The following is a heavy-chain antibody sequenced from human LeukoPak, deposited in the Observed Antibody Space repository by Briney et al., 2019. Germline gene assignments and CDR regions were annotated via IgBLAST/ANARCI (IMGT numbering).Heavy chain of an antibody. Sequence: SETLSLTCTVSGGSISSYYWSWIRQPPGKGLEWIGYIYYSRSTNYNPSLKSRVTISVDTSKNQFSLKLSSVTAADTAVYYCARGYGDYYYYYMDVWGKGTTVTVSS. J-gene: IGHJ6*03. CDR3: ARGYGDYYYYYMDV. D-gene: IGHD4-17*01. CDR1: GGSISSYY. CDR2: IYYSRST. V-gene: IGHV4-59*01.